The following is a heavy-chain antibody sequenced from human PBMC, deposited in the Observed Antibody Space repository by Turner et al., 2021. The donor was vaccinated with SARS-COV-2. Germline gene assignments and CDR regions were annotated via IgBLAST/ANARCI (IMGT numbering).Heavy chain of an antibody. CDR1: GFTVSSNY. J-gene: IGHJ3*02. CDR2: IYSGGST. D-gene: IGHD6-19*01. CDR3: ARGHSSGWHQSGAFDI. Sequence: EVQLVESGGGLIQPGGSLRLSCAASGFTVSSNYMSWVRQDPGKGLEWVSVIYSGGSTYYADSVKGRFTISRDNSKNTLYLQMNSLRAEDTAVYYCARGHSSGWHQSGAFDIWGQGTMVTVSS. V-gene: IGHV3-53*01.